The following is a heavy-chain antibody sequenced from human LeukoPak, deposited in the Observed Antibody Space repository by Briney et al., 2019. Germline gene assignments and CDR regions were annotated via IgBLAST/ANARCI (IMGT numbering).Heavy chain of an antibody. CDR2: ISASGGNT. J-gene: IGHJ4*02. CDR3: ARGLESVVSFDY. V-gene: IGHV3-23*01. Sequence: GGSLRLSCAASGFTFSSYAMGWVRQAPGKGLEWVSVISASGGNTYYADSVKGRFTISRDNSKNTLYLQMNSLRAEDTAVYYCARGLESVVSFDYWGQGTLATVSS. CDR1: GFTFSSYA. D-gene: IGHD2-21*01.